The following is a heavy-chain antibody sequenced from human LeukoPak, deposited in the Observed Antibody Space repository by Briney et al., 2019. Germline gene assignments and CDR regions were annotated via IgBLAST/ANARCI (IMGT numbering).Heavy chain of an antibody. J-gene: IGHJ6*02. D-gene: IGHD2-2*01. Sequence: SGTLSLTCTVSGGSPSSGDYCWSWIRQPPGKGLEWIGYIYYSGSTYYNPSLKSRVTISVDTSKNQFSLKLSSVTAADTAVYYCARASTSETYGMDVWGQGTTVTVS. CDR2: IYYSGST. V-gene: IGHV4-30-4*01. CDR3: ARASTSETYGMDV. CDR1: GGSPSSGDYC.